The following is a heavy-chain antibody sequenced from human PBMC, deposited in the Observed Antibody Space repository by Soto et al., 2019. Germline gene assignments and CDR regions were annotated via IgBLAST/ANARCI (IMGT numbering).Heavy chain of an antibody. CDR1: GGSISSGGYY. D-gene: IGHD2-2*01. CDR3: ARGRSSTSPYPIGY. CDR2: IYYSGRT. V-gene: IGHV4-31*03. J-gene: IGHJ4*02. Sequence: QVQLQESGPGLVKPSQTLSLTCTVSGGSISSGGYYWSWIRQHPGKGLEWIGYIYYSGRTYYNPCLKSRGTIPVNTSXNQCTLKLSSVTAADTAVYYCARGRSSTSPYPIGYWGQGTLVTVSS.